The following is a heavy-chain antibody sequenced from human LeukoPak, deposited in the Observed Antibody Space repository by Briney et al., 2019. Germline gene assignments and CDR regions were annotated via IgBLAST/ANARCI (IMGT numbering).Heavy chain of an antibody. Sequence: GGSLRLSCAASGFTFSSYAMHWVRQAPGKGLEWVAVISYDGSNKYYADSVKGRFTISRDNSKNTLYLQMNSLRAEDTAVYYCARDIVPYYYGSGSYYNPPDYWGQGTLVTVSS. J-gene: IGHJ4*02. D-gene: IGHD3-10*01. V-gene: IGHV3-30-3*01. CDR3: ARDIVPYYYGSGSYYNPPDY. CDR2: ISYDGSNK. CDR1: GFTFSSYA.